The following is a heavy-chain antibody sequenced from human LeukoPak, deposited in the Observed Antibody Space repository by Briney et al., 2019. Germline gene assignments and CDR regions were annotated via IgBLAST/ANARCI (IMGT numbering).Heavy chain of an antibody. V-gene: IGHV4-31*03. CDR1: GGSISSGGYY. J-gene: IGHJ4*02. Sequence: NPSQTLSLTCTVSGGSISSGGYYWSWIRQPPGKGLECTGYIYYSGSAYYNPSLKSRVTISVDTSKNQFSLKLRSVTAADTAVYYCARVRGFLEWFPDYWGQGTLVTVSS. CDR3: ARVRGFLEWFPDY. CDR2: IYYSGSA. D-gene: IGHD3-3*01.